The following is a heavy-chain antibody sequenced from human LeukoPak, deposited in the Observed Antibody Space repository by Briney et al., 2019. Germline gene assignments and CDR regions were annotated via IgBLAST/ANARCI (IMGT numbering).Heavy chain of an antibody. CDR1: GYTFTGYY. J-gene: IGHJ3*02. D-gene: IGHD3-10*02. CDR2: INPNSGGT. Sequence: ASVKVSCKASGYTFTGYYMHWVRQAPGQGLEWMGRINPNSGGTNYAQKFQGRVTMTRDTSISTAYMELSRLRSDDTAMYYCARVCVRGAFDIWGQGTMVTVSS. CDR3: ARVCVRGAFDI. V-gene: IGHV1-2*06.